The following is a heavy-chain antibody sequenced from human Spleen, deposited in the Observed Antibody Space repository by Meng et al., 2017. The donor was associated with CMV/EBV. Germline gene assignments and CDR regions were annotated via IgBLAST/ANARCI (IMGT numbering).Heavy chain of an antibody. CDR2: VYYTGNT. CDR1: GGPLRDTSYY. CDR3: ARDSSFVVVLDATVGARGGMDV. Sequence: SETLSRTCSVSGGPLRDTSYYWGWIRQPPGKGLEWIGSVYYTGNTYYNRSLKSRVSISVDTSNNQFSLKLNSVTAADTAVYYCARDSSFVVVLDATVGARGGMDVWGQGTTVTVSS. D-gene: IGHD2-2*01. J-gene: IGHJ6*02. V-gene: IGHV4-39*07.